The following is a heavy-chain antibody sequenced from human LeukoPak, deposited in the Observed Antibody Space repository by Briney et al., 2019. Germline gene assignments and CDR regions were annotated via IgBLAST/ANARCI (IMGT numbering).Heavy chain of an antibody. CDR1: GFTFTTYS. Sequence: GGSLRLSCAASGFTFTTYSINWVRQAPGKGPEWVSFISGTGATIQYADSVKGRFTISRDNAKNSVSLQMNSLRAEDTATYYCARDRASVAFDYWGQGTLVTVSS. J-gene: IGHJ4*02. D-gene: IGHD6-19*01. CDR2: ISGTGATI. V-gene: IGHV3-48*01. CDR3: ARDRASVAFDY.